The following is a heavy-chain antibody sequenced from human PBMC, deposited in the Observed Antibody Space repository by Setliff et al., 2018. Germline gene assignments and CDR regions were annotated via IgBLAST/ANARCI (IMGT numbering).Heavy chain of an antibody. J-gene: IGHJ4*02. Sequence: GSLRLSCEVSGFIVSNNEMSWVRQAPGKGLEWVSVTYSDGRTNYADSVKGRFIISRDNSKNTFDLQMNSLRAEDTAVCYCRVWIGDRSRDFWGRGTLVTVSS. D-gene: IGHD3-10*01. CDR2: TYSDGRT. CDR1: GFIVSNNE. CDR3: RVWIGDRSRDF. V-gene: IGHV3-53*01.